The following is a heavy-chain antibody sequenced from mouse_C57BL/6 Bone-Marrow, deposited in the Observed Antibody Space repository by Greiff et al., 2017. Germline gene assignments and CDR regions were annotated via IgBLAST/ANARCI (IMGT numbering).Heavy chain of an antibody. D-gene: IGHD3-1*01. Sequence: EVQLVESGEGLVKPGGSLKLSCAASGFTFSSYAMSWVRQTPEKRLEWVAYISSGGDYIYYADTVKGRFTISRDNARNTLYLQMSSLKSEYTAMYYCTRDRGGGWYFDVWGTGTTVTVSS. J-gene: IGHJ1*03. CDR1: GFTFSSYA. CDR3: TRDRGGGWYFDV. CDR2: ISSGGDYI. V-gene: IGHV5-9-1*02.